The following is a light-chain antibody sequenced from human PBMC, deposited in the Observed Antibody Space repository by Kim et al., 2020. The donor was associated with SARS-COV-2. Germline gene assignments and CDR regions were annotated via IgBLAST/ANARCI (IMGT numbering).Light chain of an antibody. CDR2: KIS. Sequence: GQPASISCRSSQSLVHNRGGTYLNWLHQRPGQPPRLLIYKISNRFSGVSDRFSGSGAGTDFTLTISRVEAEDVGVYYCMQASHIRSFGQVTKLEI. J-gene: IGKJ2*03. CDR1: QSLVHNRGGTY. V-gene: IGKV2-24*01. CDR3: MQASHIRS.